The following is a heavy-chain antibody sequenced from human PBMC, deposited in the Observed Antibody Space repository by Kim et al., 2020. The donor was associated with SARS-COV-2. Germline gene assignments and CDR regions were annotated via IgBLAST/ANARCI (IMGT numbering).Heavy chain of an antibody. J-gene: IGHJ4*02. CDR2: INHSGST. CDR3: ARGVRGVISY. V-gene: IGHV4-34*01. D-gene: IGHD3-10*01. CDR1: GGSFSGYY. Sequence: SETLSLTCAVYGGSFSGYYWSWIRQPPGKGLEWIGEINHSGSTNYNPSLKSRVTISVDTSKNQFSLKLSSVTAADTAVYYCARGVRGVISYWGQGTLVTV.